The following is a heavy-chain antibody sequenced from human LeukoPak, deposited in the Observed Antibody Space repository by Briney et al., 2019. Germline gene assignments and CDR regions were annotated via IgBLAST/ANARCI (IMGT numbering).Heavy chain of an antibody. V-gene: IGHV4-30-4*01. CDR2: IYYSGRT. D-gene: IGHD3/OR15-3a*01. CDR3: ARHFGPDYYYYGMDV. J-gene: IGHJ6*02. Sequence: SETLSLTCTVSGGSISSGDYYWSWIRQPPRTGLEWIVYIYYSGRTYYNPSLKRRVTISVNTSKNQLSLKLSSVTAADTAVYYCARHFGPDYYYYGMDVWGQGTTVTVSS. CDR1: GGSISSGDYY.